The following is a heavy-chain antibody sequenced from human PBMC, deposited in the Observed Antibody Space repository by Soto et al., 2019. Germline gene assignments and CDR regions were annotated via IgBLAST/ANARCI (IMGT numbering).Heavy chain of an antibody. D-gene: IGHD3-22*01. CDR1: GFTFSTYD. CDR3: ARAYYDNSGYPLGGMDV. CDR2: IGTDDDT. J-gene: IGHJ6*02. Sequence: PGGSLSLSCVGFGFTFSTYDMHWVRHNVGKGLEWVSSIGTDDDTYYLDSVRGRFTISREDAKNSLYLQMDSLRAGDTAVYYCARAYYDNSGYPLGGMDVWGQGTMVNVSS. V-gene: IGHV3-13*01.